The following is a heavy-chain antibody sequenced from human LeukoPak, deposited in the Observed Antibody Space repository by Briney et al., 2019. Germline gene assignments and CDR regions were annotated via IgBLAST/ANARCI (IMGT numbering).Heavy chain of an antibody. CDR3: ARNYGGNSPFDY. CDR2: ISSSSTI. Sequence: GGSLRLSCAASGFTFSSYSMNWVRQAPGKGLEWVSSISSSSTIYYADSVKGRFTISRDNAKNSLYLQMNSLRAEDTAVYYCARNYGGNSPFDYWGQGTLVTVSS. CDR1: GFTFSSYS. V-gene: IGHV3-69-1*01. D-gene: IGHD4-23*01. J-gene: IGHJ4*02.